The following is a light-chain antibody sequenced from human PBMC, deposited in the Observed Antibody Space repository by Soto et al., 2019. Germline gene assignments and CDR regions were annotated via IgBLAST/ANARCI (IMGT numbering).Light chain of an antibody. CDR1: QTIHSF. CDR2: DAS. Sequence: DIQMTQSPSTLSAFVGDRVIITCGASQTIHSFLAWYQQKAGKAPKLPIYDASNLESGVPSRFSGSGSGTEFTLTVSSLQPDDFATFYCQQFHSFPWTFGQGNKVDIK. CDR3: QQFHSFPWT. V-gene: IGKV1-5*01. J-gene: IGKJ1*01.